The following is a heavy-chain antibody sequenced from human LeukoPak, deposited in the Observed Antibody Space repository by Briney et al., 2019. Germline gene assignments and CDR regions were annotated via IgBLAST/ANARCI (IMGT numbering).Heavy chain of an antibody. V-gene: IGHV4-59*08. CDR1: GDSISSYY. J-gene: IGHJ6*03. CDR3: ARSGYRYGYYYMDV. CDR2: VYYSGSS. Sequence: SETLSLTCTVSGDSISSYYWNWIRQPPGKGLEWIGHVYYSGSSNYNPSLKSRVTISADTSKNQFSLKLSSVTAADTAVYYCARSGYRYGYYYMDVWGIGTTVTVSS. D-gene: IGHD5-18*01.